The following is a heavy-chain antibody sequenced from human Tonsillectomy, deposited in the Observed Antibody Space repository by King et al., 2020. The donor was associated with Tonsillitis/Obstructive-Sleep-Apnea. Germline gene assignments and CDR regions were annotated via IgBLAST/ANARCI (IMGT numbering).Heavy chain of an antibody. J-gene: IGHJ4*02. CDR1: GFTFSNAW. Sequence: VQLVESGGGLVKPGGSLRLSCAASGFTFSNAWMSWVRQAPGKGLEWVGRSKRKTDGGTTDYGAPVKGRFTISRDDSKNTLYLQMNSLKTEDTAVYYCTTVSMRGFDFWGQGTLATVSS. CDR3: TTVSMRGFDF. CDR2: SKRKTDGGTT. V-gene: IGHV3-15*01.